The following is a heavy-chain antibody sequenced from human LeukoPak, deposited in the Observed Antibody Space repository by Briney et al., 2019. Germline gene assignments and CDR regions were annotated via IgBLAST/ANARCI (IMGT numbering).Heavy chain of an antibody. CDR3: SLERFCSGGSCLMY. V-gene: IGHV3-15*01. CDR1: GFTFTNAW. CDR2: ITGGTT. Sequence: GGSLRLSCAASGFTFTNAWMNWVRQAPGKGLEWIGRITGGTTDYAAPVKGRFTISRDDSKNTLYLQMNSLKTEDTAVYYCSLERFCSGGSCLMYWGQGTLVTVSS. D-gene: IGHD2-15*01. J-gene: IGHJ4*02.